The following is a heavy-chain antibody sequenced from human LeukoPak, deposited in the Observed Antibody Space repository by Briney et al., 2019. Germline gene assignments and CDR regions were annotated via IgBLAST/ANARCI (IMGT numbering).Heavy chain of an antibody. D-gene: IGHD3-9*01. CDR1: GGSFSGYY. Sequence: SETLSLTCAVYGGSFSGYYWRWIRQPPGKGLEWIGKINHSGSTNYNPPLKSRVTISVDTSRNQFSLKPSSVTAADTAVYYCARLPGGYFDWHDAFDIWGQGTMVTVSS. V-gene: IGHV4-34*01. CDR3: ARLPGGYFDWHDAFDI. J-gene: IGHJ3*02. CDR2: INHSGST.